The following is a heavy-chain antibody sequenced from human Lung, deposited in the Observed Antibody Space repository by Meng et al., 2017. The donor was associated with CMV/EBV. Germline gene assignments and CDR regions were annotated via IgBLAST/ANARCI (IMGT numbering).Heavy chain of an antibody. CDR3: VKYYEYCRGIRCPL. V-gene: IGHV3-23*01. J-gene: IGHJ4*02. D-gene: IGHD2-2*01. Sequence: GGSLRLXCAASGFTFSSYAMTWVRQAPGKGLEWVSIITDGDSGGNTYYADSVKGRFTISRDNSKNTLYLQMNSLRAEDTSVYYCVKYYEYCRGIRCPLWGQGTLVTVSS. CDR1: GFTFSSYA. CDR2: ITDGDSGGNT.